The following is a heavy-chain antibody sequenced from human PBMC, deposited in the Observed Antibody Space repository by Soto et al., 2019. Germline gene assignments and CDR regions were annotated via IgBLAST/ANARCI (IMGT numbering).Heavy chain of an antibody. D-gene: IGHD2-15*01. J-gene: IGHJ3*02. CDR1: RFTFSSYS. Sequence: EVQLVESGGGLVKPGGSLRLSCAASRFTFSSYSMNWVRQAPGKGLEWVSSISSSSSYIFYADSVKGRFTISRDNAKNSLYLQMNSLRAEDTAVYYCARLNRVVVVAANHDAFDIWGQGTMVTVSS. V-gene: IGHV3-21*01. CDR3: ARLNRVVVVAANHDAFDI. CDR2: ISSSSSYI.